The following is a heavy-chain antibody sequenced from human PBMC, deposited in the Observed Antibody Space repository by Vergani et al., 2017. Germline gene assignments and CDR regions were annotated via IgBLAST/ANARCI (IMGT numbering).Heavy chain of an antibody. CDR1: GFTFNQYG. Sequence: QVQLVESGGGVVQPGRSLRLSCAASGFTFNQYGMHWVRQAPGKGLEWVAVTWYDGNNKQYADSVKGRFTISRDNSKSTMYLQMNSLRDEDTGVYYCAREADGCWELLHFSWCAEGLDYWGQGTLVTVSS. CDR2: TWYDGNNK. D-gene: IGHD1-26*01. V-gene: IGHV3-33*01. J-gene: IGHJ4*02. CDR3: AREADGCWELLHFSWCAEGLDY.